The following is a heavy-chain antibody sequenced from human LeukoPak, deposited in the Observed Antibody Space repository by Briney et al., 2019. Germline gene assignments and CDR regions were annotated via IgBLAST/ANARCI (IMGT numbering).Heavy chain of an antibody. V-gene: IGHV3-30*02. J-gene: IGHJ6*03. D-gene: IGHD5-12*01. CDR2: IRYDGSNK. Sequence: GGSLRLSCAASGFTFSSYGMHWVRQAPGKGLEWVAFIRYDGSNKYYADSVKGRFTISRDNSKNTLYLQMKSLRAEDTAVYYCAKGGGYEAQYYYYYLDVWGKGATVTISS. CDR3: AKGGGYEAQYYYYYLDV. CDR1: GFTFSSYG.